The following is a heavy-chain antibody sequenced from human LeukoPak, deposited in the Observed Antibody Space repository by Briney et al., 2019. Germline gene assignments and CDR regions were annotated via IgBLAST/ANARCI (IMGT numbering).Heavy chain of an antibody. J-gene: IGHJ4*02. CDR2: IWYDGSNK. V-gene: IGHV3-30*02. CDR1: GFTFSSHG. Sequence: GGSLRLSCAASGFTFSSHGLHWVRQAPGKGLEWVAVIWYDGSNKYYADSVKGRFTISRDNSKNTLYLQMNSLRAEDTAVYYCAKEGGDYVWGSYRLHTLYYFDYWGQGTLVTVSS. CDR3: AKEGGDYVWGSYRLHTLYYFDY. D-gene: IGHD3-16*02.